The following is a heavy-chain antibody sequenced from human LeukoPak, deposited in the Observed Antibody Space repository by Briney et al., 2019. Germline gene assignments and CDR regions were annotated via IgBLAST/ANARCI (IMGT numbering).Heavy chain of an antibody. CDR2: IYTSGST. CDR1: GGSISSYY. D-gene: IGHD3-3*01. CDR3: ARIAGVLRFLEWLVNWFDP. V-gene: IGHV4-4*07. J-gene: IGHJ5*02. Sequence: PSETLSLTCTVSGGSISSYYWSWIRQPAGKGLEWIGRIYTSGSTNYNPSLKSRVTMSVDTSKNQFSLKLSSVTAADTAVYYCARIAGVLRFLEWLVNWFDPWGQGTLVTVSS.